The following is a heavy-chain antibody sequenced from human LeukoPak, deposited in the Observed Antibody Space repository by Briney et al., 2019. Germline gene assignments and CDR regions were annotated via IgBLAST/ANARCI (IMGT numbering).Heavy chain of an antibody. CDR3: ARDLFPINWFES. V-gene: IGHV4-59*02. Sequence: PSETLSLTCTVSGGSVTKYYWNWIRQAPGKGLEWIGFIFHTGITNYNPSLKSRVTISVDTSKNQFSLKLTSVTAADTAVYFCARDLFPINWFESWGQGTLVTVSS. CDR2: IFHTGIT. J-gene: IGHJ5*01. CDR1: GGSVTKYY.